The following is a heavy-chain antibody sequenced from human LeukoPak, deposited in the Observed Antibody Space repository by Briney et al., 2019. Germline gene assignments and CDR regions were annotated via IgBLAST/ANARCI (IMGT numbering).Heavy chain of an antibody. CDR2: TSKTNNYT. V-gene: IGHV3-11*05. CDR1: GFPLSDYF. J-gene: IGHJ6*02. CDR3: TRDRYDRKTRFDV. Sequence: GGSLRLSCVASGFPLSDYFMTWIRQAPGKGLEWVSYTSKTNNYTQYMDSVKGRFTIARDNAKNSLYLHMNSLRAEDTAVYYCTRDRYDRKTRFDVWGLGTTVTVSS. D-gene: IGHD3-22*01.